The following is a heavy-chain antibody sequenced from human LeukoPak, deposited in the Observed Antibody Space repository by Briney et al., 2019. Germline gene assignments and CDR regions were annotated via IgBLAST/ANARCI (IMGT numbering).Heavy chain of an antibody. CDR1: GFTFSNYG. Sequence: GGSLRLSCAASGFTFSNYGMPWVRQAPGKGLEWVAVIWHDGSNKQYADSVKGRFTISRDTSKNTLYLQINKLRAEDTAVYYCACIAAADPFDYWGQGTLVTVSS. J-gene: IGHJ4*02. V-gene: IGHV3-33*01. CDR3: ACIAAADPFDY. D-gene: IGHD6-13*01. CDR2: IWHDGSNK.